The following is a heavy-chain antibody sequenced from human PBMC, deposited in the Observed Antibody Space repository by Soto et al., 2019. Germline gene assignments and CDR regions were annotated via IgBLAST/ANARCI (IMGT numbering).Heavy chain of an antibody. CDR1: AYTFTSYG. Sequence: VASVKVSCKASAYTFTSYGISWVRQAPGQGLEWMGWISTYSGNTNYAQNLQGRVTMTTDTSTSTAYMELRSLRSDDTAVYYCARDDTRTTGTTVFDYWGQGTLVTVSS. J-gene: IGHJ4*02. CDR3: ARDDTRTTGTTVFDY. CDR2: ISTYSGNT. V-gene: IGHV1-18*04. D-gene: IGHD1-1*01.